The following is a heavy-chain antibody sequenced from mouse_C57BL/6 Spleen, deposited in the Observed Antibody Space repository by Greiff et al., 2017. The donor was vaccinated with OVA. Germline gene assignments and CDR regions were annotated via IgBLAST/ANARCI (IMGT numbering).Heavy chain of an antibody. J-gene: IGHJ3*01. V-gene: IGHV1-50*01. CDR3: ARSDDYGGFAY. CDR2: IDPSDSYT. Sequence: QVQLQQPGAELVKPGASVKLSCKASGYTFTSYWMQWVKQRPGQGLEWIGEIDPSDSYTNYNQKFKGKATLTVDTSSSTAYMQLSSLTSEDSAVYYCARSDDYGGFAYWGQGTLVTVSA. CDR1: GYTFTSYW. D-gene: IGHD2-4*01.